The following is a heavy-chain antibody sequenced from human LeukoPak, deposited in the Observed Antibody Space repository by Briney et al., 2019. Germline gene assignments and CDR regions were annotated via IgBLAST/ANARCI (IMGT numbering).Heavy chain of an antibody. CDR2: IYTSGST. J-gene: IGHJ4*02. V-gene: IGHV4-4*09. Sequence: SETLSLTCTVSGGSISSYYWSWIRQPPGKGLEWIGYIYTSGSTNYNPSLKSRVTISVDTSKNQFSLKLSSVTAADTAVYYCARIDYGDYGYFDYWGQGTLVTVSS. CDR1: GGSISSYY. CDR3: ARIDYGDYGYFDY. D-gene: IGHD4-17*01.